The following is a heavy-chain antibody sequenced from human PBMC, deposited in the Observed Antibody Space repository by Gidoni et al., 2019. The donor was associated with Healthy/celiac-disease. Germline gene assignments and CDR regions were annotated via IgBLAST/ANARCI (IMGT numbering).Heavy chain of an antibody. Sequence: EVHMDEPGVLVVQPGGPLRLPRAASGSTFADNALPRCRIAPGKGPEWVSLICWAGGSTYYADSVRGRFTISRDNSKHSLYLQMNGLRTEDTALYYCAKEAGGREDHYYDSSGSNQYFGYWGQGTLVTVSS. CDR3: AKEAGGREDHYYDSSGSNQYFGY. CDR2: ICWAGGST. CDR1: GSTFADNA. J-gene: IGHJ4*02. V-gene: IGHV3-43*01. D-gene: IGHD3-22*01.